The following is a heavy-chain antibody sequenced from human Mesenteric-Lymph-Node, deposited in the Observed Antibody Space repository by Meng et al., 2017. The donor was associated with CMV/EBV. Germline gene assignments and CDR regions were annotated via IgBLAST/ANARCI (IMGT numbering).Heavy chain of an antibody. CDR1: GYSFTNYD. D-gene: IGHD6-13*01. CDR2: INPDSGGP. CDR3: VRGYSSNYYYFDY. J-gene: IGHJ4*02. V-gene: IGHV1-2*06. Sequence: ASVKVSCKASGYSFTNYDIHWVRQATGQGLEWMGRINPDSGGPNYAQKFQGRVTMTRETSISTANMEMSSLRSDDTAVYFCVRGYSSNYYYFDYWGQGTLVTVSS.